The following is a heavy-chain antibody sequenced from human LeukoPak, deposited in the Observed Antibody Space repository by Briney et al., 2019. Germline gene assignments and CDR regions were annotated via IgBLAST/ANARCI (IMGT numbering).Heavy chain of an antibody. Sequence: PGGSLRLSCAASGFTFSSYAMSWVRQAPGKGLEWVSAISGSGGSTYYADSVKGRFTISRDNSKNTLYLQMNSLRAEDTAVYYCAKPPLVWFGESTYYFDYWGQGTLVTVSS. CDR3: AKPPLVWFGESTYYFDY. J-gene: IGHJ4*02. V-gene: IGHV3-23*01. CDR2: ISGSGGST. D-gene: IGHD3-10*01. CDR1: GFTFSSYA.